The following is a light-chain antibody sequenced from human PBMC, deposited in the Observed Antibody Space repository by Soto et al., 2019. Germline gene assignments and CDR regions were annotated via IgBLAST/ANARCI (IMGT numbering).Light chain of an antibody. CDR2: GAS. V-gene: IGKV3-15*01. Sequence: EILMTQSPATLSVSPWDRATLSCMASQSVSNNLAWYQHIPVQAPRLLIYGASTRATCIPARFSGSGSGTEFTLTISSLQSEDFAVYYCQQYNDWPPWTFGQGTKVDIK. CDR1: QSVSNN. J-gene: IGKJ1*01. CDR3: QQYNDWPPWT.